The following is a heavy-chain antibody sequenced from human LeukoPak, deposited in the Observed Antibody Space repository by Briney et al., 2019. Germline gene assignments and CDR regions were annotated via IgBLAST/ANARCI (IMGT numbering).Heavy chain of an antibody. V-gene: IGHV3-21*01. J-gene: IGHJ4*02. CDR3: ARDLWGAGDC. CDR2: IGSDGSYI. Sequence: GGSLRLSCAASGFSFSRHNMNWVRQAPMKGLEWVSSIGSDGSYIYYADSVQGRFTISRDNAKNTLYLQMNSLTAEDTAVYYCARDLWGAGDCWGQGTLVTVSS. D-gene: IGHD1-26*01. CDR1: GFSFSRHN.